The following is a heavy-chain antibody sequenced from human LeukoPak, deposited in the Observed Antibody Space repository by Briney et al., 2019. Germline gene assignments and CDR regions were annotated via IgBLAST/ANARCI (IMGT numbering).Heavy chain of an antibody. CDR3: ARLSRGIQLWLRPVYYFDY. D-gene: IGHD5-18*01. CDR1: GGSISSSSYY. V-gene: IGHV4-39*01. J-gene: IGHJ4*02. CDR2: IYYSGST. Sequence: SGTLSLTCTVSGGSISSSSYYWGWIRQPPGKGLEWIGSIYYSGSTYYNPSLKSRVTISVDTSKNQFSLKLSSVTAADTAVYYCARLSRGIQLWLRPVYYFDYWGQGTLVTVSS.